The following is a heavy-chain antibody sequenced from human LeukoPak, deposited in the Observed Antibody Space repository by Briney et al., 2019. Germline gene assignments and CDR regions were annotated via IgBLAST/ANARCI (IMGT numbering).Heavy chain of an antibody. J-gene: IGHJ6*02. V-gene: IGHV3-15*07. Sequence: GGSLRLSCAASGFTFSSYSMNWVRQAPGKGLEWVGRIKSKTDGGTTDYAAPVKGRFTISRDDSKNTLYLQMNSLKTEDTAVYYCTLEWYYDFWSGFFSPYGMDVWGQGTTVTVSS. CDR1: GFTFSSYS. CDR3: TLEWYYDFWSGFFSPYGMDV. CDR2: IKSKTDGGTT. D-gene: IGHD3-3*01.